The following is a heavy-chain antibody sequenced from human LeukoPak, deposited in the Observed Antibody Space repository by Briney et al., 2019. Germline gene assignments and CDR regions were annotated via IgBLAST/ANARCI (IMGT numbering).Heavy chain of an antibody. J-gene: IGHJ4*02. CDR1: GYTFTGYY. CDR3: ARVVVRDANHYKDY. CDR2: IHPNSGGT. D-gene: IGHD5-24*01. V-gene: IGHV1-2*02. Sequence: ASVKVSCKASGYTFTGYYLHWVRQAPGQGLEWMGWIHPNSGGTNYAQKFQGRVTMTRDTSISTAYLDLSRLRSDDTAVYYCARVVVRDANHYKDYWGQGTLVTVSS.